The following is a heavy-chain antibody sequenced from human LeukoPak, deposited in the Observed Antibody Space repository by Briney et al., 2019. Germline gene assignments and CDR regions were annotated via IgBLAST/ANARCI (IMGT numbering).Heavy chain of an antibody. CDR2: IYTSGST. CDR3: ARRRTRLQSSWGYMDV. Sequence: SETLSLTCTVSGGSISSYYWSWIRQPAGKGLEWIGRIYTSGSTNYNPSLKSRVTMSVDTSKNQFSLKLSSVTAADTAVYYCARRRTRLQSSWGYMDVWGKGTTVTVSS. J-gene: IGHJ6*03. CDR1: GGSISSYY. V-gene: IGHV4-4*07. D-gene: IGHD4-11*01.